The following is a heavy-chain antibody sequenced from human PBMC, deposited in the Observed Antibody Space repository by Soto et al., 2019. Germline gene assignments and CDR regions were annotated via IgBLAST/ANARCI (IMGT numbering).Heavy chain of an antibody. CDR3: ARHEGNGNVWPLDY. Sequence: SETLSLTCTVSGDSIGTTHSYWAWIRQSPWKGLEWIGNIHYSGSTYYMPSLRSLVTLSVDTSKNQFSLRLTSVTAEDTAAYYCARHEGNGNVWPLDYWGQGILVTVS. D-gene: IGHD2-8*01. V-gene: IGHV4-39*01. J-gene: IGHJ4*02. CDR2: IHYSGST. CDR1: GDSIGTTHSY.